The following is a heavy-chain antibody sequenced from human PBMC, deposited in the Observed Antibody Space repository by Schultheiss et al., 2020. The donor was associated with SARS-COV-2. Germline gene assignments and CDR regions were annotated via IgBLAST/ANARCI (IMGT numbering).Heavy chain of an antibody. Sequence: GGSLRLSCAASGFTFDDYGMSWVRQAPGKGLEWVSGINWNGGSTGYADSVKGRFTISRDNAKNSLYLQMNSLRAEDTALYYCARLFFYGGYGSGSYDSYYYYYMDVWGKGTTVTVSS. V-gene: IGHV3-20*04. CDR3: ARLFFYGGYGSGSYDSYYYYYMDV. CDR2: INWNGGST. D-gene: IGHD3-10*01. CDR1: GFTFDDYG. J-gene: IGHJ6*03.